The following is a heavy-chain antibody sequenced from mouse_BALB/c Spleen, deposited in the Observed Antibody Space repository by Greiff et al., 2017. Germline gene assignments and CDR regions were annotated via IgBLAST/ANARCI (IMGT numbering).Heavy chain of an antibody. CDR1: GFTFSDYY. Sequence: EVNVVESGGGLVKPGGSLKLSCAASGFTFSDYYMYWVRRTPEKRLEWVATISDGGSYTYYPDSVKGRFTISRDNAKNNLYLQMSSLKSEDTAMYYCARGTDAMDYWGQGTSVTVSS. J-gene: IGHJ4*01. V-gene: IGHV5-4*02. CDR3: ARGTDAMDY. CDR2: ISDGGSYT.